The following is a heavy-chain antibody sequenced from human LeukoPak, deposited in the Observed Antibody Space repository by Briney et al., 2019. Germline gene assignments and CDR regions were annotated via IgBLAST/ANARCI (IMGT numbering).Heavy chain of an antibody. CDR1: GGSISSSSYY. Sequence: LETLSLTCTVSGGSISSSSYYWGWIRQPPGKGLEWIGSIYYSGSTYYNPSLKSRVTISVDTSKNQFSLKLSSVTAADTAVYYCARHQSREYQLLSSNNWFDPWGQGTLVTVSS. V-gene: IGHV4-39*01. CDR2: IYYSGST. J-gene: IGHJ5*02. D-gene: IGHD2-2*01. CDR3: ARHQSREYQLLSSNNWFDP.